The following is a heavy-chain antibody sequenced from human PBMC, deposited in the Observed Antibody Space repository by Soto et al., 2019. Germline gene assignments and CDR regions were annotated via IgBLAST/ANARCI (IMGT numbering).Heavy chain of an antibody. V-gene: IGHV4-59*08. CDR1: GGSISSYY. Sequence: SETLPLTWTVSGGSISSYYWSWIRQPPGKGLEWIGYIYYSGSTYYNPSLKSRVTISVDTSKNQFSLKLSSVTAADTAVYYCARARGARYFDYWGQGTLVTVSS. CDR3: ARARGARYFDY. J-gene: IGHJ4*02. CDR2: IYYSGST. D-gene: IGHD2-15*01.